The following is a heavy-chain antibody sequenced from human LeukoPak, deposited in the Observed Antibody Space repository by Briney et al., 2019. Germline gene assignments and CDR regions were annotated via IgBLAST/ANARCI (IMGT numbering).Heavy chain of an antibody. D-gene: IGHD3-16*02. CDR3: ARYVWGSYPTFEDY. CDR2: IYYSGST. CDR1: GGSISSYY. V-gene: IGHV4-59*01. J-gene: IGHJ4*02. Sequence: SETLSLTCTVSGGSISSYYWNWIRQPPGKGLEWIGYIYYSGSTNYNTSLKSRLTISVDTSKNQFSLKLSSVTAADTAVYYCARYVWGSYPTFEDYWGQGTLVTVSS.